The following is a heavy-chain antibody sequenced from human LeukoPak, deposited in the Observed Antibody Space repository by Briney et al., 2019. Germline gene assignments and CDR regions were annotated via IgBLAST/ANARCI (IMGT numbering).Heavy chain of an antibody. CDR2: IYYSGTA. J-gene: IGHJ4*02. CDR3: ARDTIGIGLRLGEYTDY. CDR1: GGSISSGGYS. D-gene: IGHD3-16*01. Sequence: SETLSLTCAVSGGSISSGGYSWSWIRQPPGKGLEWIGYIYYSGTAYYNPSLKSRVTISVGTSKKQFSLKLSSVTAADTAVYYCARDTIGIGLRLGEYTDYWGQGILVTVSS. V-gene: IGHV4-30-4*07.